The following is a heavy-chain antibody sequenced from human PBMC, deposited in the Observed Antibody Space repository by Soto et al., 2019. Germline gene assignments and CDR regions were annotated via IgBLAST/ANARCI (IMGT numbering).Heavy chain of an antibody. CDR3: ARDVTSERGWAFDY. D-gene: IGHD6-19*01. V-gene: IGHV4-59*01. CDR2: IYYSGST. CDR1: GGSISSYY. J-gene: IGHJ4*02. Sequence: SETLSLTCTVSGGSISSYYWSWIRQPPGKGLEWIGYIYYSGSTNYNPSLKSRVTISVDTSKNQFSLKLSSVTAADTAVYYCARDVTSERGWAFDYWGQGTLVTVSS.